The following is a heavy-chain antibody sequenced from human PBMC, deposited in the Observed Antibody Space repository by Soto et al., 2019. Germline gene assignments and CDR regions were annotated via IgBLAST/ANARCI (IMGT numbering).Heavy chain of an antibody. CDR2: ISGSGGST. CDR1: GFTFSSYA. J-gene: IGHJ6*02. D-gene: IGHD3-3*01. V-gene: IGHV3-23*01. Sequence: GGSLRLSCAASGFTFSSYAMSWVRQAPGKGLEWVSAISGSGGSTYYADSVKGRSTISRDNSKNTLYLQMNSLRAEDTAVYYCARVPSITIFGVVIRANGMDVWGQGTTVTVSS. CDR3: ARVPSITIFGVVIRANGMDV.